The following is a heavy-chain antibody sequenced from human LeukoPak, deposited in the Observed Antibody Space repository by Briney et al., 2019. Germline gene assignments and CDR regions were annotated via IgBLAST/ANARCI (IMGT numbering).Heavy chain of an antibody. J-gene: IGHJ3*01. Sequence: GGSLRLSCGASGFTYRIYVMSWVRRSPGKALEWVSEISISGGDKYYADSVKGLFTISRDNHKNTLYLQMNSLRADDTAVYYCAKDSTAFDFWGQGTMVTVSS. CDR2: ISISGGDK. CDR3: AKDSTAFDF. CDR1: GFTYRIYV. V-gene: IGHV3-23*01.